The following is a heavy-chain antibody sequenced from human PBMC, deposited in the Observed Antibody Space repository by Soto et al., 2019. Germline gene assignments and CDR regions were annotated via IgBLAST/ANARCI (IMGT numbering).Heavy chain of an antibody. D-gene: IGHD5-12*01. CDR1: GYTSTHYA. CDR3: ARSPYSGYNPYYFDY. J-gene: IGHJ4*02. V-gene: IGHV1-3*01. Sequence: ASVKVSCKASGYTSTHYAFHWVRQAPGQRLEWMGWVNAANGNTKYSQNFQGRVTITRETSANTAYMELSSLRSEDTAVYYCARSPYSGYNPYYFDYWGPGTLVTVSS. CDR2: VNAANGNT.